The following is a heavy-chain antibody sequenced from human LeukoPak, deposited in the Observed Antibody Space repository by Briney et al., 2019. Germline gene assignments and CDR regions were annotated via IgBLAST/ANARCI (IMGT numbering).Heavy chain of an antibody. Sequence: ASVKVSCQVSGYTLTELSMHWVRQAPGKGLEWMGGFDPEDGETIYAQKFQGRVTMTEDTSTDTAYMELSSLRSEDTAAYYCATAITPDYGDKRWTFDYWGQGTLVTVSS. CDR2: FDPEDGET. J-gene: IGHJ4*02. D-gene: IGHD4-17*01. CDR3: ATAITPDYGDKRWTFDY. V-gene: IGHV1-24*01. CDR1: GYTLTELS.